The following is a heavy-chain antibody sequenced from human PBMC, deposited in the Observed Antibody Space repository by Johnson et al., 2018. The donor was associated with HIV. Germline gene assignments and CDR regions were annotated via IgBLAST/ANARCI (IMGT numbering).Heavy chain of an antibody. CDR1: GFTFDDYD. CDR2: INWNGGTT. V-gene: IGHV3-20*04. CDR3: ARGKGAAVGLDAFDI. Sequence: VQLVESGGGVVRPGGSLRLSCAASGFTFDDYDMTWVRQGPGKGLEWVSHINWNGGTTGYADSVMGRFTISRDNAKNSLYLQMNSLRVEDTAFYYCARGKGAAVGLDAFDIWGQGTMVIVSS. J-gene: IGHJ3*02. D-gene: IGHD6-13*01.